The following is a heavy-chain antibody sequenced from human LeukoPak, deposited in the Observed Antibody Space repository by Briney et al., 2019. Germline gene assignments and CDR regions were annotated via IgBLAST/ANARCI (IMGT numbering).Heavy chain of an antibody. CDR2: ISTGSSYI. V-gene: IGHV3-21*01. CDR3: AREGWDLNALDI. J-gene: IGHJ3*02. CDR1: GFTFSSYS. Sequence: GGSLRLSCAASGFTFSSYSMNWVRQAPGKGLEWVSSISTGSSYIYYADSVKGRFTISRDNAKNSLYLQMSSLRAEDTAIYYCAREGWDLNALDIWGQGTMVTVSP. D-gene: IGHD1-26*01.